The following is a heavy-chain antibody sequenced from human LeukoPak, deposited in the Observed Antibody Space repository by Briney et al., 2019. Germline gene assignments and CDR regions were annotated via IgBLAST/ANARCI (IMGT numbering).Heavy chain of an antibody. CDR2: IYHSGST. CDR3: ASSFELEPRGSRYFDY. Sequence: SETLSLTCTVSGGSISSGGYYWSWIRQPPGKGLEWIGYIYHSGSTYYNPSLKSRVTISVDRSKNQFSLKLSSVTAADTAVYYCASSFELEPRGSRYFDYWGQGTLVTVSS. D-gene: IGHD3-16*01. V-gene: IGHV4-30-2*01. CDR1: GGSISSGGYY. J-gene: IGHJ4*02.